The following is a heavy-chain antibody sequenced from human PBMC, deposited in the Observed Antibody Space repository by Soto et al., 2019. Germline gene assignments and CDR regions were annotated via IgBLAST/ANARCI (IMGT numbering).Heavy chain of an antibody. CDR1: GFALSASS. CDR2: ISSSGATI. V-gene: IGHV3-48*02. CDR3: ARDLSDYAKYYFDY. D-gene: IGHD2-8*01. Sequence: GGSLRLSCAASGFALSASSMNWVRQAPGKGLEWVSYISSSGATIYYADSVKGRFSISRDKAQNSVYLQMNSLRDEDTAVYYCARDLSDYAKYYFDYWGQGTPVTVSS. J-gene: IGHJ4*02.